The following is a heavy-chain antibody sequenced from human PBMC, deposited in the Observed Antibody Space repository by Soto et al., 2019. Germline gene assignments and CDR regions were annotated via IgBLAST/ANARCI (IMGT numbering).Heavy chain of an antibody. D-gene: IGHD6-13*01. CDR2: TYYRSKWYN. V-gene: IGHV6-1*01. CDR3: ARGWYSSSWYADFYYYYGMDV. Sequence: PSQTLWLTCAITGDSVSSNSAAWNWIRQSPSRGLEWLGRTYYRSKWYNDYAVSVKSRITINPDTSKNQFSLQLNSVTPEDTAVYYCARGWYSSSWYADFYYYYGMDVWGQGTTVTVSS. J-gene: IGHJ6*02. CDR1: GDSVSSNSAA.